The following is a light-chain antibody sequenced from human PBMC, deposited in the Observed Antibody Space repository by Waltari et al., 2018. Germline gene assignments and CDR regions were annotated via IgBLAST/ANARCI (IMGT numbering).Light chain of an antibody. CDR3: QHYVRLPAT. CDR2: DTS. Sequence: EILLTQSPGTLSLSPGERANIPCRASQSISRALAWYQQKPGQAPRLLIFDTSKRATGIPDRFSGSGSGTDFSLTISRLEPEDFAVYYCQHYVRLPATFGQGTKVEIK. V-gene: IGKV3-20*01. J-gene: IGKJ2*01. CDR1: QSISRA.